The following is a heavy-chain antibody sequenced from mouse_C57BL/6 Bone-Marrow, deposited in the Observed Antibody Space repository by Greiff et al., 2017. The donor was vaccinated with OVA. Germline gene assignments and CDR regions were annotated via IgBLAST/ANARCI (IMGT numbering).Heavy chain of an antibody. Sequence: VQLQQPGAELVKPGASVKMSCKASGYTFTSYWITWVKQRPGQGLEWIGDIYPGSGSTNYNETFKSKATLTVDTSSSTAYMQLSSLTSEDSAVYYCARVIDSSGYVAWFAYWGQGTLVTVSA. J-gene: IGHJ3*01. V-gene: IGHV1-55*01. CDR2: IYPGSGST. CDR1: GYTFTSYW. D-gene: IGHD3-2*02. CDR3: ARVIDSSGYVAWFAY.